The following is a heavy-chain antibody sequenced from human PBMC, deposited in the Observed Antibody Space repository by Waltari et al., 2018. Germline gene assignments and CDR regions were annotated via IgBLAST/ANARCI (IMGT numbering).Heavy chain of an antibody. CDR3: ARETAYSLDY. J-gene: IGHJ4*02. CDR2: INPNRGGT. CDR1: GYTFTGYY. D-gene: IGHD4-4*01. V-gene: IGHV1-2*02. Sequence: QVQLVQSGAEVKKPGASVKVSCKASGYTFTGYYMHWVRQAPGQGLEWKGWINPNRGGTNYAQKVQGRVTMTRDTSISTAYMELSRRRSDDTAVYYCARETAYSLDYWGQGTLVTVSS.